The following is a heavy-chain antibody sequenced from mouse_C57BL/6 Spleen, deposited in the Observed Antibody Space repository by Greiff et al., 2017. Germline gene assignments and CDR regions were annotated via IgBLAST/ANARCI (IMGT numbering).Heavy chain of an antibody. D-gene: IGHD1-1*01. J-gene: IGHJ3*01. CDR2: ISYDGSN. Sequence: EVQLQQSGPGLVKPSQSLSLTCSVTGYSITSGYYWNWIRQFPGNKLEWMGYISYDGSNNYNPSLKNRISITRDTSKNQFFLKLNSVTTEDTATYYCAAPSTVVAPVSYWGQGTLVTVSA. CDR1: GYSITSGYY. V-gene: IGHV3-6*01. CDR3: AAPSTVVAPVSY.